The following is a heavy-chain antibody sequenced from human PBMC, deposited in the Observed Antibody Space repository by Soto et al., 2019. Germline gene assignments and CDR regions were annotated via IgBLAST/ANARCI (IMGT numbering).Heavy chain of an antibody. J-gene: IGHJ5*02. V-gene: IGHV3-48*01. CDR3: ARHPERIAESGWFDP. Sequence: EVQLVASGGGLVQPGGSLRLSCAASGFTFSSYSMNWVRQAPGKGLEWGSYISSSSSTIYYADSVKGRFTISRDNAKNSLYLQMNSLRAEDTAVYYCARHPERIAESGWFDPWGQGTLVTVSS. CDR2: ISSSSSTI. D-gene: IGHD6-13*01. CDR1: GFTFSSYS.